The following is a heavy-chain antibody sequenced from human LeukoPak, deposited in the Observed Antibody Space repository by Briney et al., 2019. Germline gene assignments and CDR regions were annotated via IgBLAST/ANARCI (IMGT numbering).Heavy chain of an antibody. CDR1: GGSISSSSYY. CDR2: SYYSGST. V-gene: IGHV4-39*01. D-gene: IGHD1-26*01. J-gene: IGHJ2*01. Sequence: SETLSLTCTVSGGSISSSSYYWGWIRQPPGKGPEWIGSSYYSGSTYYNPSFKSRVTIFIDTSKNQFSLKLNSVTAADTAVYYCARSPSGGYVSVISYFDLWGRGTLVTVSS. CDR3: ARSPSGGYVSVISYFDL.